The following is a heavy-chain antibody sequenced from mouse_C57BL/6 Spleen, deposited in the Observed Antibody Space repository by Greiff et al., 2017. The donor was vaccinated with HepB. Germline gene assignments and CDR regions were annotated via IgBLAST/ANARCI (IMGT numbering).Heavy chain of an antibody. D-gene: IGHD1-1*01. CDR1: GYTFTSYW. CDR2: IDPSDSET. Sequence: QVQLQQPGAELVRPGSSVKLSCKASGYTFTSYWMHWVKQRPIQVLEWIGNIDPSDSETHYNQKFKDKATLTVDKSSSTAYMQLSSLTSEDSAVYYCARPYGSRSFYWYFDVWGTGTTVTVSS. V-gene: IGHV1-52*01. CDR3: ARPYGSRSFYWYFDV. J-gene: IGHJ1*03.